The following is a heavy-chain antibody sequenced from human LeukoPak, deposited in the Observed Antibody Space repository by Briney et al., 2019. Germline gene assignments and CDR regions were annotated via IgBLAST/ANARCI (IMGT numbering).Heavy chain of an antibody. CDR3: ARDNSVGDVAWWFDP. Sequence: GESLKISCQGSGYSFTTYWIGWVRQAPGQGLEWLGLINPSGSSTLYAQKFQGRVTMTRDMSTTTDYMELSSLRSEDTAFYYCARDNSVGDVAWWFDPWGQGTLVTVSS. J-gene: IGHJ5*02. D-gene: IGHD1-26*01. V-gene: IGHV1-46*01. CDR1: GYSFTTYW. CDR2: INPSGSST.